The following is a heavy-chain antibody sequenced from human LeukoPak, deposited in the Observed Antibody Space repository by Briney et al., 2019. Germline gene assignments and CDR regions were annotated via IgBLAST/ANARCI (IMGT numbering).Heavy chain of an antibody. D-gene: IGHD3-22*01. V-gene: IGHV1-18*01. CDR3: ARRVNYYHSSGYADY. J-gene: IGHJ4*02. CDR2: ISAYNCNT. CDR1: RYTFTSYG. Sequence: ASLKVSCTASRYTFTSYGISWVRQAPGQGPEWMGWISAYNCNTNYAQKLQGSVTMTTDTSTSPPYMELRSLRSDDTAVYYCARRVNYYHSSGYADYWGQATLVTVSS.